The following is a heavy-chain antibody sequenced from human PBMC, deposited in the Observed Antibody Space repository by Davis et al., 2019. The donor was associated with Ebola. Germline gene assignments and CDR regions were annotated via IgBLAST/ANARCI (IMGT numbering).Heavy chain of an antibody. D-gene: IGHD6-19*01. Sequence: ASVKVSCKASGYTFTSYDINWVRQATGQGLEWMGWISAYNGNTNYAQKLQGRVTMTTDTSTSTAYMELRSLRSDDTAVYYCARDGPGEAVAGTTLYYYYYGMDVWGQGTTVTVSS. CDR3: ARDGPGEAVAGTTLYYYYYGMDV. V-gene: IGHV1-18*01. J-gene: IGHJ6*02. CDR2: ISAYNGNT. CDR1: GYTFTSYD.